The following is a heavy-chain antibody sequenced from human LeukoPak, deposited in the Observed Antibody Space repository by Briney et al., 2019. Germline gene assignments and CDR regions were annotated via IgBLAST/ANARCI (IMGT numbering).Heavy chain of an antibody. CDR3: ARETLYDILTGYYKPLNGMDV. CDR2: TMYRSKWYS. CDR1: GDSVSSNSAA. Sequence: SQTLSLTCAISGDSVSSNSAAWNWIRQSPSRGLEWLGRTMYRSKWYSDYAESVKSRITINPDTSKNQFSLQLNSVTPEDTAVYYCARETLYDILTGYYKPLNGMDVWGQGTTVTVSS. V-gene: IGHV6-1*01. D-gene: IGHD3-9*01. J-gene: IGHJ6*02.